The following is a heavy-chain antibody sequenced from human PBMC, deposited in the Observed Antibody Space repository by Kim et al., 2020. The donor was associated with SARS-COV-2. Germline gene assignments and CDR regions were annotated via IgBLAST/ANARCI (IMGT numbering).Heavy chain of an antibody. Sequence: GGSLRLSCAASGFTFSSYAIHWVRQAPGKGLEWVAIISYDGSNKYYADSVKGRFTISRDDSKNTLYLQMSSLRAEDTAVYYCARPEQGWSISYYFDYWGQGTLVTVSS. CDR3: ARPEQGWSISYYFDY. CDR2: ISYDGSNK. V-gene: IGHV3-30*04. CDR1: GFTFSSYA. D-gene: IGHD2-15*01. J-gene: IGHJ4*02.